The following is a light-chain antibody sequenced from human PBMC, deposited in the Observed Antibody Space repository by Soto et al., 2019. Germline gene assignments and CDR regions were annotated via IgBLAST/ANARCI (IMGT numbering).Light chain of an antibody. J-gene: IGKJ5*01. V-gene: IGKV3-20*01. CDR3: QQYGSSPFIT. Sequence: LSQSPGTLSLSPGERATLSCRASQSVINNYLAWYQQKPGQAPRLLIYGVSSRATGIPDRFSGSGSGTDFTLTISRLEPEDFAVYYCQQYGSSPFITFGQGTRLEIK. CDR2: GVS. CDR1: QSVINNY.